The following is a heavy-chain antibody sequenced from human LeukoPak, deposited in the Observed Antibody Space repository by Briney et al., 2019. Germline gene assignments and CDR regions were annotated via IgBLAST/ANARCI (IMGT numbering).Heavy chain of an antibody. Sequence: SETLSLTCAVYGGSFSGYYWSWIRQPPGKGLEWIGEINHSGSTNYNPSLKSRVTISVDTSKNQFSLKLSSVTAADTAVYYCARLLRVRGVIIGHGWFDPWGQGTLVTVSS. J-gene: IGHJ5*02. V-gene: IGHV4-34*01. CDR1: GGSFSGYY. CDR2: INHSGST. D-gene: IGHD3-10*01. CDR3: ARLLRVRGVIIGHGWFDP.